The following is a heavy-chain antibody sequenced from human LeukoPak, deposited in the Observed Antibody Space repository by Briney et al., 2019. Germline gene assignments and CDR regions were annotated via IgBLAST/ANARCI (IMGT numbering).Heavy chain of an antibody. D-gene: IGHD3-10*01. CDR2: ISGSGGST. J-gene: IGHJ5*02. V-gene: IGHV3-23*01. CDR1: GFTFSSYA. CDR3: ARDQFGKGNWFDP. Sequence: GGSLRLSCAASGFTFSSYAMSWVRQAPGKGLEWVSTISGSGGSTYYADSVKGRFTISRDNAKNSLYLQMSSLRAEDTAVYYCARDQFGKGNWFDPWGQGNLVTVSS.